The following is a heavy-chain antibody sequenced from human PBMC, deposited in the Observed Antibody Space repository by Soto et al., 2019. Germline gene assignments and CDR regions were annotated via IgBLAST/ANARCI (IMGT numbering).Heavy chain of an antibody. CDR2: ISGSGGST. CDR3: AKDHSSSWYRYYYYGMDV. CDR1: GFTFSSYA. D-gene: IGHD6-13*01. Sequence: PGGSLRLSCAASGFTFSSYAMSWVRQAPGKGLEWVSAISGSGGSTYYADSVKGRFTISRDNSKNTLYLQMNSLRAEDTAVYYCAKDHSSSWYRYYYYGMDVWGQGTKGTGAS. J-gene: IGHJ6*02. V-gene: IGHV3-23*01.